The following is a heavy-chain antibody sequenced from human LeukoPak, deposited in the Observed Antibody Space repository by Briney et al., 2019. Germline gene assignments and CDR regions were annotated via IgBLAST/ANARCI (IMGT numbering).Heavy chain of an antibody. D-gene: IGHD3-22*01. CDR3: ARRKYDSSGYTAFDI. CDR1: GYSFTSYW. J-gene: IGHJ3*02. V-gene: IGHV5-51*01. Sequence: GESLKISCKGSGYSFTSYWIGWVRQMPGKGLEWMGIIYPDDSDTRYSPSFQGQFTIPADKSIRTAYLQWSSLKASDTAMYYCARRKYDSSGYTAFDIWGQGTMVTVSS. CDR2: IYPDDSDT.